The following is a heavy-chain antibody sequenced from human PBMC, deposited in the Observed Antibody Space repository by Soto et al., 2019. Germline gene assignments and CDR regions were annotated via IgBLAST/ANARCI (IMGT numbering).Heavy chain of an antibody. CDR2: IYYSVST. Sequence: QVQLQESGPGLVKPSETLSLTCTVSAGSISSYYWSWIRQPPGKGLEWIGYIYYSVSTNYNPSLKSRVTISVDTSKNQSSLKLSSVTAADTAVDYGARRYMAKGGYYFDYWGQGTLVTVSS. J-gene: IGHJ4*02. CDR3: ARRYMAKGGYYFDY. CDR1: AGSISSYY. V-gene: IGHV4-59*01. D-gene: IGHD3-16*01.